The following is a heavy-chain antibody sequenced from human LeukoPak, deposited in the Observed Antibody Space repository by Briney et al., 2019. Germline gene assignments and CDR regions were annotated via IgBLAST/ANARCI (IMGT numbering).Heavy chain of an antibody. CDR2: IYYSGTT. D-gene: IGHD1-26*01. CDR1: GGSISSSSYY. V-gene: IGHV4-39*01. CDR3: ARYKSGDAFDI. Sequence: SETLSLTCTVSGGSISSSSYYWGWVRQPPGKGLEWIGSIYYSGTTYYNPSLKSRVTVFVDTSKNQFSLKLSSVTAADTAVYYCARYKSGDAFDIWGQGTMVTVSS. J-gene: IGHJ3*02.